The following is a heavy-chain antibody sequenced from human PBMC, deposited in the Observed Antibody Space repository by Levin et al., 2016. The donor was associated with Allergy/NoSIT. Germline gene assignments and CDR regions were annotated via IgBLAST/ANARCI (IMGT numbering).Heavy chain of an antibody. V-gene: IGHV1-18*01. CDR3: AREGFTIAVAGKGYFQH. D-gene: IGHD6-19*01. CDR2: ISAYNGNT. CDR1: GYTFTSYG. J-gene: IGHJ1*01. Sequence: ASVKVSCKASGYTFTSYGISWVRQAPGQGLEWMGWISAYNGNTNYAQKLQGRVTMTTDTSTSTAYMELRSLRSDDTAVYYCAREGFTIAVAGKGYFQHWGQGTLVTVSS.